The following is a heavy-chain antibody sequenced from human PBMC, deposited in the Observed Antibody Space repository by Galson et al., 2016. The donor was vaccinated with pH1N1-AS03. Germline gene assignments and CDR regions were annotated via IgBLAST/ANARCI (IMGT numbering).Heavy chain of an antibody. CDR1: GFTINNNY. Sequence: SLRLSCAASGFTINNNYMSWVRQAPGKGLEWVSVIYGGGDTFYADSVKGRFTISRDNSKNTMYLKMNSLRVEDTAVYYCAREPWGSTQGEYWGQGTLVTVSS. CDR3: AREPWGSTQGEY. V-gene: IGHV3-53*01. J-gene: IGHJ4*02. CDR2: IYGGGDT. D-gene: IGHD3-16*01.